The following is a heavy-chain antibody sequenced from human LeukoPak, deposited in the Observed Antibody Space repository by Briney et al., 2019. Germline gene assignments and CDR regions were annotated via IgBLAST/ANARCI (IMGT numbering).Heavy chain of an antibody. CDR3: ARRSSSWWAFDY. V-gene: IGHV3-11*01. J-gene: IGHJ4*02. Sequence: KSGGSLRLSCAASGFTFSDYYMSWIRQAPGKGLEWVSYISSSGSTIYHADSVKGRFTISRDNAKNSLYLQMNSLRAEDTAVYYCARRSSSWWAFDYWGQGTLVTVSS. CDR2: ISSSGSTI. CDR1: GFTFSDYY. D-gene: IGHD6-13*01.